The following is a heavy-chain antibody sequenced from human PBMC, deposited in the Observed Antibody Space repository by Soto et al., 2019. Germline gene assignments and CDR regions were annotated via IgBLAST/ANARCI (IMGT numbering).Heavy chain of an antibody. Sequence: SETLSLTCTVSGGSISSYYWSWIRQPPGKGLEWIGYIYYSGSTNYNPSLKSRVTISVDTSKNQFSLKLSSVTAADTAVYYCARTTVPGHNDFWSGYPLNFDYWGQGTLVTVSS. CDR2: IYYSGST. CDR3: ARTTVPGHNDFWSGYPLNFDY. D-gene: IGHD3-3*01. V-gene: IGHV4-59*08. CDR1: GGSISSYY. J-gene: IGHJ4*02.